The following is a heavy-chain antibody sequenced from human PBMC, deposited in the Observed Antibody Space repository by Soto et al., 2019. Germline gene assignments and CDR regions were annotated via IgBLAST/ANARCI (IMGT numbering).Heavy chain of an antibody. Sequence: QVQLVQSGAEVKKPGASVKVSCKASGYTFTSYGISWVRQAPGQGLEWMGWINAYNGNTNYAQKPQGRATMTTDTSTRTAYMQLRSLRSDDTAVFYCARDPVAGTYFDYWGQGTLVTVSS. V-gene: IGHV1-18*01. J-gene: IGHJ4*02. D-gene: IGHD6-19*01. CDR3: ARDPVAGTYFDY. CDR2: INAYNGNT. CDR1: GYTFTSYG.